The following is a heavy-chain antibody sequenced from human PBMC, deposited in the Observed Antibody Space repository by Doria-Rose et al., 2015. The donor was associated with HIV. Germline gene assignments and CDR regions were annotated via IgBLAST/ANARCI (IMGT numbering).Heavy chain of an antibody. CDR3: AKQAVNWFDP. D-gene: IGHD6-25*01. Sequence: QVQLQESGPGLVKPSETLSLTYTVSGGSVASGTPYWDWIRQTPGKGLEWIGTIYYSGTTYYNPSLRGRVTISLHTSKTQYSLKLISVTAADTGVYYCAKQAVNWFDPWGQGTLVTVSS. CDR2: IYYSGTT. V-gene: IGHV4-39*01. J-gene: IGHJ5*02. CDR1: GGSVASGTPY.